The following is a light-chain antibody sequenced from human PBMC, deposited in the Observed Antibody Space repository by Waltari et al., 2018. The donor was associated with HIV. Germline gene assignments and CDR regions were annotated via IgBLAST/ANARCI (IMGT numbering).Light chain of an antibody. V-gene: IGLV2-14*03. CDR2: EVN. Sequence: QSALTQPASVSGSPGHSITISCTGTNSDTVTHNYVSWYQQQSGKAPRLLISEVNNRPSGVSNRFSGSKAGNTASLSISGLQAEDEGKYYCSSYTATKILVFGGGTDVTVL. CDR3: SSYTATKILV. J-gene: IGLJ2*01. CDR1: NSDTVTHNY.